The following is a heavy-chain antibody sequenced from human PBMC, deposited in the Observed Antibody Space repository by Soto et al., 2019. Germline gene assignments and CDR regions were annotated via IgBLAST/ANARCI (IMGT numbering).Heavy chain of an antibody. Sequence: EVQLVESGGGLVKPGGSVRLSCAASGFTFSNAWMSWVRQAPGKGLEWVGRIKSKTDGGTTDYAAPVKGRFTISRDDSKNTLYLQMNSLKTEDTAVYYCTTVSHYDFWSGYFQPFDYWGQGTLVTVSS. CDR2: IKSKTDGGTT. V-gene: IGHV3-15*01. CDR1: GFTFSNAW. CDR3: TTVSHYDFWSGYFQPFDY. D-gene: IGHD3-3*01. J-gene: IGHJ4*02.